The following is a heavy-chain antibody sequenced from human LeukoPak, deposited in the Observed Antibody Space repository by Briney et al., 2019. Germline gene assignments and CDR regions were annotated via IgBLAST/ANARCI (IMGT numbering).Heavy chain of an antibody. CDR3: ARKYCSGATCYYFDN. J-gene: IGHJ4*02. V-gene: IGHV3-23*01. CDR1: GFTFSSYA. CDR2: ISSSGGST. D-gene: IGHD2-15*01. Sequence: GGSLRLSCAASGFTFSSYAMSWVRQAPGKGLEWVSVISSSGGSTYYADSVKGRFAISRDNAKDSLYLQLNSLRAEDTAVYYCARKYCSGATCYYFDNWGPGTQVTVSS.